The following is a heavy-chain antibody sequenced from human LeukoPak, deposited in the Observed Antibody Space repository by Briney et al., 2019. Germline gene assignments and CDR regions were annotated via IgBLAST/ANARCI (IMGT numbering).Heavy chain of an antibody. D-gene: IGHD6-19*01. V-gene: IGHV3-30-3*01. CDR1: GFTFSSYA. CDR2: ISYDGSNK. Sequence: GGSLRLSCAASGFTFSSYAMHWVRQAPGKGLEWVAVISYDGSNKYYADSVKGRFTISRDNSKNTLYLQMNSLRAEDTAVYYCAREGIAVAGRRYYYYGMDVWGQGTAVTVSS. CDR3: AREGIAVAGRRYYYYGMDV. J-gene: IGHJ6*02.